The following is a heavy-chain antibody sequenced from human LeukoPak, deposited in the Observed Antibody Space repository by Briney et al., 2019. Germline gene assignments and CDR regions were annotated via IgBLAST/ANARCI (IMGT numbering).Heavy chain of an antibody. CDR3: ATTSHTATVRDAFDI. Sequence: GASVKVSCKASGYTFTGYYMHWVRQAPGQGLEWMGWINPNSGGTNYAQKFQGRVTMTRDTSISTAYMELSRLRSDDTAVYYCATTSHTATVRDAFDIWGQGTMVTVSS. CDR2: INPNSGGT. V-gene: IGHV1-2*02. D-gene: IGHD5-18*01. CDR1: GYTFTGYY. J-gene: IGHJ3*02.